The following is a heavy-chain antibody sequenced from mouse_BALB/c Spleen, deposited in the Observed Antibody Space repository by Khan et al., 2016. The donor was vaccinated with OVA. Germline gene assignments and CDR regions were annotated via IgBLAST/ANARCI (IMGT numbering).Heavy chain of an antibody. CDR2: ISPGNSDI. V-gene: IGHV1-5*01. CDR1: GYTFTSYW. CDR3: TRNGFGNYESWDY. J-gene: IGHJ2*01. D-gene: IGHD2-1*01. Sequence: EVQLQESGTVLARPGASVKMSCKASGYTFTSYWMHWVKQRPGQGLEWIGAISPGNSDINYNQKFKGKAKLTAVTSTSTAYMELNSLTNEDSAVYYCTRNGFGNYESWDYWGQGTTLTVSS.